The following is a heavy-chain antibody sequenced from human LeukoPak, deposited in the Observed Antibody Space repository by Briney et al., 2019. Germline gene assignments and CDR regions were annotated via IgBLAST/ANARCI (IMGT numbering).Heavy chain of an antibody. Sequence: GRSLRLSCAASGFTFDDYAMHWVRQAPGKGLEWVSGISWNSGSIGYADSVKGRFTISRDNAKDSLYLQMNSLRAEDMALYYCAKAAYYDSSGYRGIDYWGQGTLVTVSS. J-gene: IGHJ4*02. V-gene: IGHV3-9*03. CDR2: ISWNSGSI. D-gene: IGHD3-22*01. CDR3: AKAAYYDSSGYRGIDY. CDR1: GFTFDDYA.